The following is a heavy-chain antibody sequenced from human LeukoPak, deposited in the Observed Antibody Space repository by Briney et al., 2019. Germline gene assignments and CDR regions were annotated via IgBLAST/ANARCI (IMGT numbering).Heavy chain of an antibody. V-gene: IGHV1-3*01. CDR2: INAGNGNT. J-gene: IGHJ3*01. Sequence: VASVKVSCKASGYSVISYGIHWVRQAPGQRLEWVGWINAGNGNTEYAQRFQGRVTITSDRSPSTFARTSYIALTSLRSTDTAVYYCARGLAVADFGSPLWAFDVWGQGTKVTVSS. D-gene: IGHD6-19*01. CDR3: ARGLAVADFGSPLWAFDV. CDR1: GYSVISYG.